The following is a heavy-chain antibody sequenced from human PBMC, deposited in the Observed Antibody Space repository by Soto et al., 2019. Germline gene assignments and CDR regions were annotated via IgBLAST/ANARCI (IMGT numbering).Heavy chain of an antibody. V-gene: IGHV1-58*02. Sequence: LSCLSSLHSFTSSLMLWWSHAPGQRLEWMGWINAGNGNTNYAQKFQERVTITRDMSTSTAYMELSSLRSEDTAVYYCAAEGGSYWGGDAFDIWGQGTMVTVSS. D-gene: IGHD1-26*01. CDR1: LHSFTSSL. J-gene: IGHJ3*02. CDR2: INAGNGNT. CDR3: AAEGGSYWGGDAFDI.